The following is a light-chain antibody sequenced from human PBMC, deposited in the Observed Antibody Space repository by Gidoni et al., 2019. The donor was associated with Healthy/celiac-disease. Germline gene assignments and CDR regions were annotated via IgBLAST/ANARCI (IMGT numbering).Light chain of an antibody. V-gene: IGKV1-5*03. Sequence: DIQMTPSPSTRSASVGYRVTITCRASPSISSWFAWYQQKPGKAPKLLLYKASSLESGVPSRFSGSGSGTEFTLTISSLQPDDFATYYCQQYNSSPGTFGQGTKVEIK. J-gene: IGKJ1*01. CDR2: KAS. CDR3: QQYNSSPGT. CDR1: PSISSW.